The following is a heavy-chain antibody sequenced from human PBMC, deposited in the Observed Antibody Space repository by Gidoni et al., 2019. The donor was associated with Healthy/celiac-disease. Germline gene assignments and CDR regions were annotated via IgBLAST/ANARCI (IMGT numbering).Heavy chain of an antibody. CDR1: GFSFSNAW. D-gene: IGHD3-3*01. J-gene: IGHJ6*02. CDR3: TKTHYDFWSRYWGGMDV. Sequence: EVQLVESGGGFIKPGGSLRLSCAASGFSFSNAWTSWVRQAPGKGLEWVGQIKSKTDGGTTDYAAPVKGRFTISRDESKKTLYLQMNSLKTEDTAVYYCTKTHYDFWSRYWGGMDVWGQGTTVTVSS. V-gene: IGHV3-15*01. CDR2: IKSKTDGGTT.